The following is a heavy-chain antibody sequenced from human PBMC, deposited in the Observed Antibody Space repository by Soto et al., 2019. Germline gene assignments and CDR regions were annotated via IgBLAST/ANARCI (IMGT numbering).Heavy chain of an antibody. J-gene: IGHJ6*02. CDR2: ISYDGSNK. CDR3: AKERGWLWGRVDYYYYGMDV. Sequence: QVQLVESGGGVVQPGRSLRLSCAASGFTFSSYGMHWVRQAPGKGLEWVAVISYDGSNKYYADSVKGRFTISRDNSKNTLYLQMNSLRADDTAVYYCAKERGWLWGRVDYYYYGMDVWGQGTTVTVSS. CDR1: GFTFSSYG. V-gene: IGHV3-30*18. D-gene: IGHD6-19*01.